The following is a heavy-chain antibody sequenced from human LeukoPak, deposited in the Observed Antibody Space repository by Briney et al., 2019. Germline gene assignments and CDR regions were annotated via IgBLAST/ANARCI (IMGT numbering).Heavy chain of an antibody. CDR2: ISSSGSTI. CDR3: ARGGRKYYYDSSGYYYKY. D-gene: IGHD3-22*01. Sequence: PGGSLRLSCAASGFTFSDYYMSWIRQAPGKGLEWVSYISSSGSTIYYADSVKGRFTISRDNAKNSLYLQMNSLRAEDTAVYYCARGGRKYYYDSSGYYYKYWGQGTLVTVSS. J-gene: IGHJ4*02. V-gene: IGHV3-11*01. CDR1: GFTFSDYY.